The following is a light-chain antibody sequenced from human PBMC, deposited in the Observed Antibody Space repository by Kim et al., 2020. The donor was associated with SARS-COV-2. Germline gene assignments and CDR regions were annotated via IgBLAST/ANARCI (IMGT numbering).Light chain of an antibody. CDR1: SRHSGYA. CDR3: QTWGTGIWV. V-gene: IGLV4-69*01. CDR2: ITSDGSH. Sequence: ASVKLTCTLSSRHSGYAIAWHQQQPEKGPRYLMKITSDGSHNKGDGIPDRFSGSSSGAERYLTISSLQSEDEADYYCQTWGTGIWVFGGGTQLTVL. J-gene: IGLJ3*02.